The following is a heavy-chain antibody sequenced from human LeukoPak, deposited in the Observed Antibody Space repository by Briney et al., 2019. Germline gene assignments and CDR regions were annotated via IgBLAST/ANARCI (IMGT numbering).Heavy chain of an antibody. CDR1: GDSVTSSSYS. Sequence: SETLSLTCTVSGDSVTSSSYSWGWIRQSPGKGLEWIGTIYYYGSTYYNPSLKSRVTMSLDTSKNQFSLNLSSVTAADTAVYYCARVGSSWYWGSYYYMDVWGKGTTVTISS. D-gene: IGHD6-13*01. J-gene: IGHJ6*03. V-gene: IGHV4-39*07. CDR3: ARVGSSWYWGSYYYMDV. CDR2: IYYYGST.